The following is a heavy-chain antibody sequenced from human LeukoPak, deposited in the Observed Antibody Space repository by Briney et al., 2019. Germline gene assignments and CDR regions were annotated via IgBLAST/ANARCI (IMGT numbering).Heavy chain of an antibody. Sequence: ASVKVSCKAFGYTFSSYGISWVRQAPGQGLEWMGWIGAYNGNTNYAQKLQGRVTMTTDTSTSTAYMEPRSLRSDDTAVYYCARLQGTGYCSSTSCYTEAFDIWGQGTMVTVSS. J-gene: IGHJ3*02. D-gene: IGHD2-2*02. CDR1: GYTFSSYG. CDR3: ARLQGTGYCSSTSCYTEAFDI. V-gene: IGHV1-18*01. CDR2: IGAYNGNT.